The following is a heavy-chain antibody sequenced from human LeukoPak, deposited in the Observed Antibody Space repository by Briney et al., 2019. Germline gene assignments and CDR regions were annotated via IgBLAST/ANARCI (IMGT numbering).Heavy chain of an antibody. CDR1: GFTFSSYW. CDR3: AREGFSRGYYYYYYMDV. CDR2: IKQDGSEK. D-gene: IGHD6-13*01. V-gene: IGHV3-7*01. Sequence: GGSLRLSCAASGFTFSSYWMSWVRQAPGKGLEWVANIKQDGSEKYYVDSVKGRFTISRDNSKNTLYLQMNSLRAEDTAVYYCAREGFSRGYYYYYYMDVWGKGTTVTVSS. J-gene: IGHJ6*03.